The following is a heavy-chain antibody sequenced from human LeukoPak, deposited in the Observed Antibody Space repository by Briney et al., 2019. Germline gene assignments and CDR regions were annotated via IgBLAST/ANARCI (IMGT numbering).Heavy chain of an antibody. CDR2: IYHSGST. V-gene: IGHV4-30-2*01. D-gene: IGHD5-12*01. J-gene: IGHJ2*01. CDR3: ARDQRCSRYDGGCDQWYFDL. Sequence: PSQTLSLTCAVSGGSISSGGYSWSWIRQPPGKGLEWIGYIYHSGSTYYNPSLKSRVTISVDRSKNQFSLKLTSATAADTAVYYCARDQRCSRYDGGCDQWYFDLWGRGTLVTVSS. CDR1: GGSISSGGYS.